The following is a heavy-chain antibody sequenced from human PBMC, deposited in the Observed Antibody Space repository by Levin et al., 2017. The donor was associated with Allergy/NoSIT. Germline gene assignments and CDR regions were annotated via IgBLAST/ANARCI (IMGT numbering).Heavy chain of an antibody. Sequence: GGSLRLSCAASRFSFSNYWMSWVRQAPGKGLEWVADIKEDGSEKYYVDSVKGRFTISRDNAKNSLYLQMNSLRVEDTAVYYCARGSAYHDYWGQGTLVTVSS. J-gene: IGHJ4*02. V-gene: IGHV3-7*01. CDR1: RFSFSNYW. CDR2: IKEDGSEK. CDR3: ARGSAYHDY. D-gene: IGHD3-16*01.